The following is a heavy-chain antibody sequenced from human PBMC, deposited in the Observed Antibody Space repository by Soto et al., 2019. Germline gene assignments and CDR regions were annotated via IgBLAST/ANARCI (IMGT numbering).Heavy chain of an antibody. CDR1: GYSFTSYW. CDR2: IYPGDSDT. J-gene: IGHJ3*02. Sequence: GESLKISCKGSGYSFTSYWIGWVRQMPGKGLEWMGIIYPGDSDTRYSPSFQGQVTISADKSISTAYLQWSSLKASDTAMYYCARRGVATISGFDAFDIWGQGTMVTVSS. V-gene: IGHV5-51*01. D-gene: IGHD5-12*01. CDR3: ARRGVATISGFDAFDI.